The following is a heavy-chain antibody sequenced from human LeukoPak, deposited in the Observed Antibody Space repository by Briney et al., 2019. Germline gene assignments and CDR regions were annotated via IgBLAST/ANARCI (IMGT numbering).Heavy chain of an antibody. CDR1: GGSISSSSYY. J-gene: IGHJ5*02. Sequence: SETLSLTCTVSGGSISSSSYYWGWIRQPPGKGLEWIGSIYYSGSTYYNPSLKSRVTISVDTSKNHFSLKLSSVTAADTAVYYCARHVGFITMVRGVINNNWFDPWGQGTLVTVSS. D-gene: IGHD3-10*01. V-gene: IGHV4-39*01. CDR3: ARHVGFITMVRGVINNNWFDP. CDR2: IYYSGST.